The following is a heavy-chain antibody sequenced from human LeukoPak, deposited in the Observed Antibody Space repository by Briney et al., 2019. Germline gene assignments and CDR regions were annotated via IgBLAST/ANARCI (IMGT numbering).Heavy chain of an antibody. V-gene: IGHV4-4*07. D-gene: IGHD6-13*01. CDR1: GGSISSYY. CDR2: IYTSGST. CDR3: ARVDSSSWSEHFFDY. Sequence: PSETLSLTCPVSGGSISSYYWSWIRQPAGKGLEWIGRIYTSGSTNYNPSLKSRVTMSVDTSKNQFSLKLSSVTAADTAVYYCARVDSSSWSEHFFDYWGQGTLVTVSS. J-gene: IGHJ4*02.